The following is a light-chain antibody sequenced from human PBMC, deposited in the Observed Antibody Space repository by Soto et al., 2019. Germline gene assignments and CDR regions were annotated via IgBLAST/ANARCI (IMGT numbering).Light chain of an antibody. CDR1: QSISSW. CDR2: KAS. J-gene: IGKJ2*01. Sequence: DIQMTQSPSTLSASVGDRVTISCRASQSISSWLAWYQQKPGKAPKVLMYKASTLESGVPIRFSGSGSGTEFTLTISSLQPDDFATYYCQQYNSYPYTFGQGTKLEIK. CDR3: QQYNSYPYT. V-gene: IGKV1-5*03.